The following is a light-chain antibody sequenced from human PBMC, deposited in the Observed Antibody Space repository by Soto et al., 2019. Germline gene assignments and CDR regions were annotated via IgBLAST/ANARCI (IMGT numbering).Light chain of an antibody. CDR1: SSNIGSRYD. CDR3: QSYDTSLRAVV. V-gene: IGLV1-40*01. CDR2: GNS. Sequence: QSVLTQPPSVSGAPGQRVTISCTGSSSNIGSRYDVHWYQQLPGTAPKLLIYGNSNRPSGVPDRFSASKSGTSASLAITGLQAEDEPDYYCQSYDTSLRAVVFGGGTKLTVL. J-gene: IGLJ2*01.